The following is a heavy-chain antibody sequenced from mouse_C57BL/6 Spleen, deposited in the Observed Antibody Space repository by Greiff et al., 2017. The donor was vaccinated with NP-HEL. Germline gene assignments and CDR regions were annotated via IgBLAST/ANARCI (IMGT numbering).Heavy chain of an antibody. J-gene: IGHJ2*01. D-gene: IGHD2-3*01. CDR1: GYSITSGYY. V-gene: IGHV3-6*01. CDR3: ARDGYYGGVYFDY. CDR2: ISYDGSN. Sequence: EVQLQESGPGLVKPSQSLSLTCSVTGYSITSGYYWNWIRQFPGNKLEWMGYISYDGSNNYNPSLKNRISITRDTSKNQFFLKLNSVTTEDTATYYCARDGYYGGVYFDYWGQGTTLTVSS.